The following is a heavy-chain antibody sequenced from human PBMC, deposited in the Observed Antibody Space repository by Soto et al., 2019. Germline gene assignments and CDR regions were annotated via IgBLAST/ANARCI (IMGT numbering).Heavy chain of an antibody. CDR2: VSGSGGGT. CDR3: AKYQVAVRTRKCPADY. J-gene: IGHJ4*02. Sequence: AGGSLRLSCAASGFTFSAYVMSWVRQAPGKGLEWVSTVSGSGGGTYYADSVKGRFTISRDNSKNTLSLQMNSLRVEDTAVYYCAKYQVAVRTRKCPADYWGQGTLVTVSS. V-gene: IGHV3-23*01. D-gene: IGHD6-6*01. CDR1: GFTFSAYV.